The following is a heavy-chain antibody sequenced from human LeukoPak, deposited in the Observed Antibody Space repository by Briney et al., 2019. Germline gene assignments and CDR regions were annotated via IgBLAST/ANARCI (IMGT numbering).Heavy chain of an antibody. D-gene: IGHD3-3*01. Sequence: SETLSLTCTVSGGSISSSSYYWGWIRQPPGKGLEWIGSIYYSGSTYYNPSLKNRVTISVDTSKNQFSLKLSSVTAADTAVYYCARLTNYDFWSGYYRTFDYWGQGTLVTVSS. J-gene: IGHJ4*02. V-gene: IGHV4-39*01. CDR3: ARLTNYDFWSGYYRTFDY. CDR1: GGSISSSSYY. CDR2: IYYSGST.